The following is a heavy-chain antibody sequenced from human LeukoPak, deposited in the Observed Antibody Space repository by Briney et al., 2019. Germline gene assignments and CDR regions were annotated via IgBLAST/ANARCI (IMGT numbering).Heavy chain of an antibody. CDR3: ARPIHIDYYDNSGQFDH. V-gene: IGHV4-31*03. J-gene: IGHJ4*02. CDR1: GGSISSGGYY. CDR2: IYYRGST. Sequence: SETLSLTCTVSGGSISSGGYYYNWIRQHPGKGLEWIGNIYYRGSTYYNPSLKSRVTISVDTSNNQFSLRLSSVTAADTAFYYCARPIHIDYYDNSGQFDHWGQGTLVTVSS. D-gene: IGHD3-22*01.